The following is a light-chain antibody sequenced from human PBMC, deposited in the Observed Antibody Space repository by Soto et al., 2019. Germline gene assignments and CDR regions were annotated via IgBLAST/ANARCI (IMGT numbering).Light chain of an antibody. Sequence: SYELTQPPSVSVSPGQTASITCSGDKLGDKYACWYQQKPGQSPVLVIYQDSKRPSGIPERFSGSNSGNTATPTISGTQAMDEADYYCQAWDSSGVVFGGGTKLTVL. CDR3: QAWDSSGVV. CDR1: KLGDKY. CDR2: QDS. V-gene: IGLV3-1*01. J-gene: IGLJ2*01.